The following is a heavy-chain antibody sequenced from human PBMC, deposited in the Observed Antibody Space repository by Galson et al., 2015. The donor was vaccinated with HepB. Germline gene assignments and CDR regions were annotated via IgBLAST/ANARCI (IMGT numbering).Heavy chain of an antibody. J-gene: IGHJ3*02. V-gene: IGHV1-2*06. CDR2: INPNSGGT. CDR3: ARGTTVTENDAFDI. Sequence: SVKVSCKASGYTFTGYHMHWVRQAPGQGLEWMGRINPNSGGTNYAQKFQGRVTMTRDTSISTAYMELSRLRSDDTAVYYCARGTTVTENDAFDIWGQGTMVTVSS. CDR1: GYTFTGYH. D-gene: IGHD4-17*01.